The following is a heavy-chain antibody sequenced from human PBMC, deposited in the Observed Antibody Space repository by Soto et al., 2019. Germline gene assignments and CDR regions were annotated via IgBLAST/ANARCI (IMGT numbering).Heavy chain of an antibody. CDR3: ALFLCSSSSCYLFYGMDV. CDR1: GYTFTGYY. J-gene: IGHJ6*02. Sequence: QVRLVQSGAEVKKPGASVKVSCKASGYTFTGYYMHWVRQVPGQGLEWMGWINPNSGDTKYVQEFLVGVTMTRDTSISTAYMELSRLRSDDTAVYYCALFLCSSSSCYLFYGMDVWGQGTTVTVSS. D-gene: IGHD2-15*01. CDR2: INPNSGDT. V-gene: IGHV1-2*02.